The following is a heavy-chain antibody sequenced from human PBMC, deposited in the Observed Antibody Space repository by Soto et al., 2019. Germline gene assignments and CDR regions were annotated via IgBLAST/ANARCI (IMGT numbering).Heavy chain of an antibody. J-gene: IGHJ3*02. D-gene: IGHD3-22*01. CDR2: ISYDGSNK. CDR1: GFTFSSYA. Sequence: GGSLRLSCAASGFTFSSYAMHWVRQAPGKGLEWVAVISYDGSNKYYADSVKGRFTISRDNSKNTLYLQMNSLRAEDTAVYYCARVMTYYYDSSDLIDAFDIWGQGTMVTVSS. CDR3: ARVMTYYYDSSDLIDAFDI. V-gene: IGHV3-30-3*01.